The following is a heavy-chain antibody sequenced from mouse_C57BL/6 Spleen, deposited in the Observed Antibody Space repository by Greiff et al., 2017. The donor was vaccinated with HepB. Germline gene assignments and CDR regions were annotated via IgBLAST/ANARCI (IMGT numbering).Heavy chain of an antibody. V-gene: IGHV5-17*01. CDR3: ARNYVDAMDY. CDR2: ISSGSSTI. D-gene: IGHD1-1*02. Sequence: EVNVVESGGGLVKPGGSLKLSCAASGFTFSDYGMHWVRQAPEKGLEWVAYISSGSSTIYYADTVKGRFTISRDNAKNTLFLQMTSLRSEDTAMYYCARNYVDAMDYWGQGTSVTVSS. CDR1: GFTFSDYG. J-gene: IGHJ4*01.